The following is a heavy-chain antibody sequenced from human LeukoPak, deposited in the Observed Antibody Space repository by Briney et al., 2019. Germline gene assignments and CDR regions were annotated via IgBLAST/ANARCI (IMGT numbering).Heavy chain of an antibody. D-gene: IGHD3-16*01. CDR2: INHSGST. V-gene: IGHV4-34*01. CDR1: GGSFSGYS. Sequence: KPSQTLSLTCAVYGGSFSGYSWSWIRQPPGKGLERIGEINHSGSTNYNPSLKSRVTISVDTSKKQFSMKLSSMTAADTAVYYCARGRLLMWFDPWGQGTLVTVSS. CDR3: ARGRLLMWFDP. J-gene: IGHJ5*02.